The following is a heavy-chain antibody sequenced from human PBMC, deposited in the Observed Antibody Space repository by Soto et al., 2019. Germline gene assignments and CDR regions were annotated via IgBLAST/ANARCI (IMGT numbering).Heavy chain of an antibody. Sequence: PSETLSLTCTVSGGSISSYYWSWIRQPPGKGLEWTGYIYYSGSTNYNPSLKSRVTISVDTSKNQFSLKLSSVTAADTGVYFCARTLGPQVTGYVDSDYRWTIDRWGQGTLVTVSS. CDR2: IYYSGST. J-gene: IGHJ4*02. CDR3: ARTLGPQVTGYVDSDYRWTIDR. V-gene: IGHV4-59*08. D-gene: IGHD4-4*01. CDR1: GGSISSYY.